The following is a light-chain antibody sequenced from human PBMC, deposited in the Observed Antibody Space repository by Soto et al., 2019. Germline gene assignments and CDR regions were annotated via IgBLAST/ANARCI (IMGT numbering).Light chain of an antibody. Sequence: ESVLTQSPGTLSLSPGEKATLSCRASQSVSSSYLAWYQQRPGQAPRLLIYGASSRATGIPDKFSGSGSGTDFTLTVRRLEAEDFAGYSCQQFGSSSWTFGQGTKMDIK. CDR1: QSVSSSY. CDR2: GAS. V-gene: IGKV3-20*01. CDR3: QQFGSSSWT. J-gene: IGKJ1*01.